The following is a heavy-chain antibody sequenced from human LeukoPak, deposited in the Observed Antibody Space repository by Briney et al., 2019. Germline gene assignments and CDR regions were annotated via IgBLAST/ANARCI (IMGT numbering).Heavy chain of an antibody. J-gene: IGHJ4*02. V-gene: IGHV1-18*01. D-gene: IGHD1-1*01. CDR3: ARDPQNAIFFDY. CDR1: GYTFTSYG. Sequence: ASVKVSCKASGYTFTSYGISWVRQAPGQGLEWMGWISAYNGNTNYAQKLQGRVTMTTDTSTSTAYMELRSPRSDDTAVYYCARDPQNAIFFDYWGEGTLVTVSS. CDR2: ISAYNGNT.